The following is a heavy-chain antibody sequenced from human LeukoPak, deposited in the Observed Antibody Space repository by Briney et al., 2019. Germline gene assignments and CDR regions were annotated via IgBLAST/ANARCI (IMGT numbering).Heavy chain of an antibody. CDR2: IYHSGST. D-gene: IGHD3-10*01. V-gene: IGHV4-38-2*01. CDR3: ARGCYGSGSSPPLNWFDP. Sequence: SETLSLTCAVSGYSISSGYYWGWIRQPPGKGLEWIGSIYHSGSTYYNPSLKSRVTISVDTSKNQFSLKLSSVTAANTAVYYCARGCYGSGSSPPLNWFDPWGQGTLVTVSS. CDR1: GYSISSGYY. J-gene: IGHJ5*02.